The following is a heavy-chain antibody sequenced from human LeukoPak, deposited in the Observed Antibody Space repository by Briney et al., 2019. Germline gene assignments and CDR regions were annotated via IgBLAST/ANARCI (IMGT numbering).Heavy chain of an antibody. CDR1: GGTFSSYA. V-gene: IGHV1-18*01. J-gene: IGHJ4*02. CDR3: ARGYSSSWYSDY. D-gene: IGHD6-13*01. Sequence: VASVKVSCKASGGTFSSYAISWVRQAPGQGLEWMGWISAYNGNTNYAQKLQGRVTMTTDTSTSTAYMELRSLRSDDTAVYYCARGYSSSWYSDYWGQGTLVTVSS. CDR2: ISAYNGNT.